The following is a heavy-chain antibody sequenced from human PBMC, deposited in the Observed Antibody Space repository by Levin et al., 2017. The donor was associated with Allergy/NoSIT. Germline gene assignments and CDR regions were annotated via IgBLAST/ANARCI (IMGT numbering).Heavy chain of an antibody. CDR3: AKESTRVRDFDY. CDR1: GFPFSRNG. CDR2: IAYDGSNK. V-gene: IGHV3-30*18. D-gene: IGHD3-10*01. J-gene: IGHJ4*02. Sequence: LSLTCAASGFPFSRNGMHWVRQAPGKGLEWVAYIAYDGSNKYYADSAKGRFTISRDNRRNTLYLQMNSLRPEDTAVYYCAKESTRVRDFDYWGQGALVTVSS.